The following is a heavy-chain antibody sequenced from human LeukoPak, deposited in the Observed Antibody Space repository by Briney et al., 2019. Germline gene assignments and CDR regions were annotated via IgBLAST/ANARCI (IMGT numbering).Heavy chain of an antibody. CDR3: ARAEGYYIWQPIDY. CDR1: GYTFTSYG. CDR2: ISAYNGNT. Sequence: ASVRVSCKASGYTFTSYGISWMRQAPGQGLEWMGWISAYNGNTNYAQKLQGRVTMTTDTSTSTAYMELRSLRSEDTAVYYCARAEGYYIWQPIDYWGQGTLVTVSS. J-gene: IGHJ4*02. D-gene: IGHD3-22*01. V-gene: IGHV1-18*01.